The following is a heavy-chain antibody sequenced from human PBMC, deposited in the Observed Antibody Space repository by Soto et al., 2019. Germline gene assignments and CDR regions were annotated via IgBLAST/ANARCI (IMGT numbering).Heavy chain of an antibody. CDR2: IYYSGST. J-gene: IGHJ6*02. CDR1: GGSVSSGSYY. V-gene: IGHV4-61*01. CDR3: ARDIEMTTDTYYYYGMDV. Sequence: QVQLQESGPGLVKPSETLSLTCTVSGGSVSSGSYYWSWIRQPPGKGLEWIGYIYYSGSTNYNPSPKSRVTISVDTSKNQFSLKLSSVTAADTAVYYCARDIEMTTDTYYYYGMDVWGQGTTVTVSS. D-gene: IGHD4-17*01.